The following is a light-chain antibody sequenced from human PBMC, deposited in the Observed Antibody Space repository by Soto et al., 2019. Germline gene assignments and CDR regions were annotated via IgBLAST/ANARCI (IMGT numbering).Light chain of an antibody. V-gene: IGLV2-14*01. Sequence: ALTQPASVSGSPGQSITISCTGTSSDVGGYNYVSWYQQHPGKAPKLMIYDVSNRPSGVSNRFSGSKSGNTASLTISGLQAEDEADYYCSSYTSSSTSPFVFGTGTKLTVL. J-gene: IGLJ1*01. CDR2: DVS. CDR3: SSYTSSSTSPFV. CDR1: SSDVGGYNY.